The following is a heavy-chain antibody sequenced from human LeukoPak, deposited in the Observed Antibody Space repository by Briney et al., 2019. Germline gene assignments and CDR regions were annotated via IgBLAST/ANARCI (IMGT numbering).Heavy chain of an antibody. CDR2: ISAYNGNT. CDR3: ARDCSGGSCYSIDY. CDR1: GYTFTSYG. Sequence: ASVTVSCKASGYTFTSYGISWVRQAPGQGLEWMGWISAYNGNTNYAQKLQGRVTMTTDTSTSTAYMELRSLRSDDTAVYYCARDCSGGSCYSIDYWGQGTLVTVSS. V-gene: IGHV1-18*01. D-gene: IGHD2-15*01. J-gene: IGHJ4*02.